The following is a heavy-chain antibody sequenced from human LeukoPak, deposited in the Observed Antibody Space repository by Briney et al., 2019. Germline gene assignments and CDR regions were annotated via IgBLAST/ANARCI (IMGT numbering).Heavy chain of an antibody. CDR2: ISWYCGSI. CDR1: GFTFDDYA. V-gene: IGHV3-9*01. Sequence: PGGSLRLSCAASGFTFDDYAMHWVRQAPGKGLEWVSGISWYCGSIGYADSVKGRFTISRDRANNSLYLQMNSLRAEDTALYFCDSLYYDSSGYPPFDYWGQGPLVTVSS. D-gene: IGHD3-22*01. CDR3: DSLYYDSSGYPPFDY. J-gene: IGHJ4*02.